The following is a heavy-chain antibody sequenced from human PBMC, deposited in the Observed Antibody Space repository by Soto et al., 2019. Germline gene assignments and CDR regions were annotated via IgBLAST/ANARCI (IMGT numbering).Heavy chain of an antibody. D-gene: IGHD5-18*01. CDR3: AREVQLWLGRVAYYCDY. Sequence: QVQLVQSGAEVKKPGSSVKVSCKASGGTFSSYAISCVRQAPGQGLEWMGGIIPIFGTANYAQKFQGRVTISADESPSTGYIELSSLRSADTAVYYCAREVQLWLGRVAYYCDYWGQGTLVTVSS. CDR2: IIPIFGTA. CDR1: GGTFSSYA. J-gene: IGHJ4*02. V-gene: IGHV1-69*01.